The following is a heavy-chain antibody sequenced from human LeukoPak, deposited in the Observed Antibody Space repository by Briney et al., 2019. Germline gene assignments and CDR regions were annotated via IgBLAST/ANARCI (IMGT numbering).Heavy chain of an antibody. CDR3: ARESAGKYSSGYFDY. Sequence: GASVKVSCKASGGTFSSYAISWVRQAPGQGLEWMGRIIPILGIANYAQKFQGRVTITADKSTGTAYMELSSLRSEDTAVYYCARESAGKYSSGYFDYWGQGTLVTVSS. J-gene: IGHJ4*02. D-gene: IGHD3-22*01. V-gene: IGHV1-69*04. CDR2: IIPILGIA. CDR1: GGTFSSYA.